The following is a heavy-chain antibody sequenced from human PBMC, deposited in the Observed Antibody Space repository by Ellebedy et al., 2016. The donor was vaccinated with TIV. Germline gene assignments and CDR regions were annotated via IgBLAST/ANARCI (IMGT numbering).Heavy chain of an antibody. CDR3: VKFFRSGYSYGYRY. Sequence: GESLKISXSASGFTFSSYAMHWVRQAPGKGLEYVSAISSNGGSTYYADSVKGRFTISRDNSKNTLYLQMSSLRAEDTAVYYCVKFFRSGYSYGYRYWGQGTLVTVSS. D-gene: IGHD5-18*01. J-gene: IGHJ4*02. CDR2: ISSNGGST. V-gene: IGHV3-64D*06. CDR1: GFTFSSYA.